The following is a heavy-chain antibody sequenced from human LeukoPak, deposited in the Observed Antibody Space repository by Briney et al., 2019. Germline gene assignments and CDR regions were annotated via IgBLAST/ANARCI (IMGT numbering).Heavy chain of an antibody. D-gene: IGHD3-22*01. Sequence: SGPTLVKPTQTLTLTCTFSGFSLSTSGVGVGWIRQPPGKALEWLALIYWNDAKRYSPSLKSRLTITKDTSKNQVVLTMTNMDPVDTATYYCAHTTYYYDSSGYYYSDPDAFDIWGQGTMVTVSS. J-gene: IGHJ3*02. V-gene: IGHV2-5*01. CDR2: IYWNDAK. CDR3: AHTTYYYDSSGYYYSDPDAFDI. CDR1: GFSLSTSGVG.